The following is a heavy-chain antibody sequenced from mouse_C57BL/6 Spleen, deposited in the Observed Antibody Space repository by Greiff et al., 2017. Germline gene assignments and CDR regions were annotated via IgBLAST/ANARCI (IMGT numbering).Heavy chain of an antibody. CDR2: IYPYNGVS. CDR3: ARILSTMVTTGGFAY. D-gene: IGHD2-2*01. Sequence: VHVKQSGPELVKPGASVKISCKASGYSFTGYYMHWVKQSHGNILDWIGYIYPYNGVSSYNQKFKGKATLTVDKSSSTAYMELRSLTSEDSAVYYCARILSTMVTTGGFAYWGQGTLVTVSA. CDR1: GYSFTGYY. V-gene: IGHV1-31*01. J-gene: IGHJ3*01.